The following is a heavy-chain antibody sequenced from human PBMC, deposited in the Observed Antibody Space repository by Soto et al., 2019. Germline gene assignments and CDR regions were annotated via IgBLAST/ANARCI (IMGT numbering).Heavy chain of an antibody. CDR2: ISGRGTT. CDR1: GFTFSTYA. Sequence: GVSLRLSCEACGFTFSTYAMNWVRQAPGKGPEWVSSISGRGTTYYAGSVKGRFTSSRDNSRNTLYLQMTSLRAEDTAVYYCATPYCGGDCLDAFDIWGRGTMVTV. CDR3: ATPYCGGDCLDAFDI. J-gene: IGHJ3*02. V-gene: IGHV3-23*01. D-gene: IGHD2-21*02.